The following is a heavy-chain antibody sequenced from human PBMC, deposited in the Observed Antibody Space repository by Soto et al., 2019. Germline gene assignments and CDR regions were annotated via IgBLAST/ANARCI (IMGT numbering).Heavy chain of an antibody. CDR3: ARVRTGVGAFDI. Sequence: EVQLVESGGGLVQPGGSLRLACAASGFSFSIADMHWVRQTTGKNLEWVSAIGTAGDTYYAGSVKGRFTISRENAKNSLYLQMTSLRAGDTAVYYCARVRTGVGAFDIWGRGTTVTVSS. CDR2: IGTAGDT. V-gene: IGHV3-13*04. D-gene: IGHD3-10*01. CDR1: GFSFSIAD. J-gene: IGHJ3*02.